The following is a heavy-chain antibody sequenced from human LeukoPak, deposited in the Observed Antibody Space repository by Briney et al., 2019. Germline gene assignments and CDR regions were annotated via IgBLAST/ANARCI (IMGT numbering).Heavy chain of an antibody. Sequence: GGSLRLSCAASGFTVSSNYMSWVRQAPGKGLEWVSVLYSGGSTYYADSVKGRFTISRDNSKNTLYLQMNSLRVEDTAVYYCARGVSSIDDFDYWGQGTLVTVSS. D-gene: IGHD3-10*01. CDR1: GFTVSSNY. V-gene: IGHV3-53*01. CDR2: LYSGGST. CDR3: ARGVSSIDDFDY. J-gene: IGHJ4*02.